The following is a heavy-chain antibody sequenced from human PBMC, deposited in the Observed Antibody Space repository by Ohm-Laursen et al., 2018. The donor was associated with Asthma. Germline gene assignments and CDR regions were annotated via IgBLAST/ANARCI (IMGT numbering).Heavy chain of an antibody. CDR1: GFTVSSNY. J-gene: IGHJ4*02. D-gene: IGHD2-15*01. CDR2: IYSGGST. CDR3: ARDRTTRKYCSGGSCYPV. Sequence: SLRLSCAASGFTVSSNYMSWVRQAPGKGLEWVSVIYSGGSTYYADSVKGRFTISRENSKNTLYLQMNSLRAEDTAVYYCARDRTTRKYCSGGSCYPVWGQGTLVTVSS. V-gene: IGHV3-53*01.